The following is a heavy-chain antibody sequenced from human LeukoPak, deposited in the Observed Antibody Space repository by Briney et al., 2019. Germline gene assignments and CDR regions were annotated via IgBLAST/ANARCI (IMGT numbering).Heavy chain of an antibody. CDR3: ARAGYSYGSIVFAY. J-gene: IGHJ4*01. V-gene: IGHV4-59*01. CDR2: IYYSGST. D-gene: IGHD5-18*01. Sequence: IPSETLSLTCTVSGGSISSNYWSWIRQPPGRGLEWIGYIYYSGSTNYNPSLKSRVTISADTSKNQFSLKVSSVTAADTGVYYCARAGYSYGSIVFAYWGQEPWSPSPQ. CDR1: GGSISSNY.